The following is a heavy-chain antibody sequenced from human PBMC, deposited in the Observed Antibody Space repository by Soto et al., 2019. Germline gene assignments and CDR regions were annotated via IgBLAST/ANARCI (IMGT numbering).Heavy chain of an antibody. CDR2: ISWNSGSI. V-gene: IGHV3-9*01. Sequence: GGSLRLSCAASGFTFDDYAMHWVRQAPGKGLEWVSGISWNSGSIGYADSVKGRFTISRDNAKNSLYLQMNSLRAEDPALYFCARSPPGIAAAGTYFDYWGQGTLVTVSS. D-gene: IGHD6-13*01. CDR3: ARSPPGIAAAGTYFDY. CDR1: GFTFDDYA. J-gene: IGHJ4*02.